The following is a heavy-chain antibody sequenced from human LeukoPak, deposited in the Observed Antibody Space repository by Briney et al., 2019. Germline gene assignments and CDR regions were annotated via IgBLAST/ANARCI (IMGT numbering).Heavy chain of an antibody. CDR1: GGSFSGYY. Sequence: SETLSLTCAVYGGSFSGYYWSWVRQPPGKGLEWIGEINHSGSTNYNPSLKSRVSISVDTSKNQFSLKLSSVTAADTAVYYCARSDTGSGSYYDFDYWGQGTLVTVSS. D-gene: IGHD3-10*01. CDR3: ARSDTGSGSYYDFDY. J-gene: IGHJ4*02. V-gene: IGHV4-34*09. CDR2: INHSGST.